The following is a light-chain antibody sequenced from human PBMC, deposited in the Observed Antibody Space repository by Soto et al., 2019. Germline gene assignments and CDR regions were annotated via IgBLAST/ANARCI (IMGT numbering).Light chain of an antibody. J-gene: IGKJ1*01. V-gene: IGKV3-20*01. CDR2: GAS. CDR3: QQYDSSPLWT. CDR1: QSVSSNY. Sequence: VLTQSPGTLSLSPGERATLSCRASQSVSSNYLAWYQQKPGQAPRLLIYGASSRATGIPDRFSGSGSGTDFTLIINRLEPEDFAVYYCQQYDSSPLWTFGQGTKVDIK.